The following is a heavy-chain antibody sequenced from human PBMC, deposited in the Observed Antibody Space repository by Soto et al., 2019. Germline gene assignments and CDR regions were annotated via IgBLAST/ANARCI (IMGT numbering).Heavy chain of an antibody. D-gene: IGHD3-10*01. CDR2: LSGSDGST. CDR1: GFTFTTYA. CDR3: AKGLIRGVIMSPFDI. V-gene: IGHV3-23*01. J-gene: IGHJ3*02. Sequence: GGSLRLSCAASGFTFTTYAMNWVRQAPGKGLEWVSSLSGSDGSTAYADSVKGRLTISRDESKNTLYLQMNSLRAEDTAMYYCAKGLIRGVIMSPFDIWGQGTMVTVSS.